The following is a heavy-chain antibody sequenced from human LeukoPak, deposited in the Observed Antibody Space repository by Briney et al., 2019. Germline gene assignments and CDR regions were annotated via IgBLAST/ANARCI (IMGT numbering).Heavy chain of an antibody. CDR2: INPNSGGT. V-gene: IGHV1-2*04. CDR3: ARSPKKYSGSCFDY. D-gene: IGHD1-26*01. J-gene: IGHJ4*02. CDR1: GYTFTGYY. Sequence: GASVKVSCKASGYTFTGYYMHWVRQAPGQGLEWMGWINPNSGGTNYTQKFQGWVTMTRDTSISTAYMELSRLRSDDTAVYYCARSPKKYSGSCFDYWGQGTLVTVSS.